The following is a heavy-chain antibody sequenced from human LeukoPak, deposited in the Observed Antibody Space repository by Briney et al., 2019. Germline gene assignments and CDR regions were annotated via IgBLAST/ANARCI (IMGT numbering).Heavy chain of an antibody. CDR3: ANEGWDIEYSSSYVVKALDY. V-gene: IGHV3-30*02. D-gene: IGHD6-6*01. Sequence: GGSLRLSCAASGFGFSGYGMHWVRQTPGKGLEWVAFIRYDGSTKDYADSVRGRFTISRDNSKNTLYLQMNSLRAEDTAVYYCANEGWDIEYSSSYVVKALDYWGQGTLVTVSS. J-gene: IGHJ4*02. CDR2: IRYDGSTK. CDR1: GFGFSGYG.